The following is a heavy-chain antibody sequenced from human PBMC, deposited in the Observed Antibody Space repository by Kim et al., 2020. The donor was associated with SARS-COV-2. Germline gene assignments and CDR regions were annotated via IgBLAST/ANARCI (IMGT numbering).Heavy chain of an antibody. J-gene: IGHJ6*02. CDR3: ARLAPAHYDILTGYLYYYGMDV. Sequence: SETLSLTCTVSGVSISSYYWSWIRQPPGKGLEWIGYIYYSGSTNYNPSLKSRVTISVYTSKNQFSLKLSSVTAADTAVYYCARLAPAHYDILTGYLYYYGMDVWGQGTTVTVSS. V-gene: IGHV4-59*08. D-gene: IGHD3-9*01. CDR1: GVSISSYY. CDR2: IYYSGST.